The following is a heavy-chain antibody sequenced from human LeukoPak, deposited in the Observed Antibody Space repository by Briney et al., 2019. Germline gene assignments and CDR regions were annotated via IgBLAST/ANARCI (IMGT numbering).Heavy chain of an antibody. J-gene: IGHJ4*01. CDR2: IYYSGST. CDR3: ARGRLGRQHASFFDS. D-gene: IGHD2-2*01. CDR1: DGSMGTYY. V-gene: IGHV4-59*08. Sequence: SETLSLTCSVSDGSMGTYYWGWIRQPPGKRLEWIGYIYYSGSTTYNPSLKSRVTVSVDTSKNQFSLKLTSMTAADTAVYYYARGRLGRQHASFFDSWGHGTLVTVSS.